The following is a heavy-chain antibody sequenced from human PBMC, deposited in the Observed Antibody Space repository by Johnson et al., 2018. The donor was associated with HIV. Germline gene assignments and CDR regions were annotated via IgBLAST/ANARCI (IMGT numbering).Heavy chain of an antibody. J-gene: IGHJ3*02. CDR2: IGTAGDT. CDR3: ARRADAFDI. Sequence: VQLVESGGGLVHPGGSLRLSCVASGFTFSSYDMHWVRQATGKGLEWVSAIGTAGDTSYPGSMKGRFTISRENAKNSLYLQMNSLIAGDTAVYYCARRADAFDIWGQGTMVTVSS. CDR1: GFTFSSYD. V-gene: IGHV3-13*01.